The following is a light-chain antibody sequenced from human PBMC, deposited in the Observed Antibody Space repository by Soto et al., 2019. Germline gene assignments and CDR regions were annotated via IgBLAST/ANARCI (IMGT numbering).Light chain of an antibody. J-gene: IGKJ5*01. V-gene: IGKV3-15*01. CDR1: QSVRNK. CDR2: DTS. CDR3: QQYNIWRSIT. Sequence: EIVVTPSPATLSVSPGERFTLSCRASQSVRNKVAWYQQKPGQNPRVIIYDTSTRAADIPARCIGSGYGTYYTLTISSLQSEDFAVYYCQQYNIWRSITFGPGTRLEIK.